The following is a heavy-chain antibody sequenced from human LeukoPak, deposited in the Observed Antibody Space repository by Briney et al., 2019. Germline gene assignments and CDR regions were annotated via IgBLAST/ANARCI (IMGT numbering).Heavy chain of an antibody. CDR1: GGSISSGSYY. D-gene: IGHD5-24*01. CDR3: ATARRDGYNPLGF. J-gene: IGHJ4*02. Sequence: PSETLSLTCTVSGGSISSGSYYWSWIRQPAGKGLEWIGRIYTSGSTNYNPSLKSRVTISVDTSKNQFSLKLSSVTAADTAVYYCATARRDGYNPLGFWGQGTLVTVSS. V-gene: IGHV4-61*02. CDR2: IYTSGST.